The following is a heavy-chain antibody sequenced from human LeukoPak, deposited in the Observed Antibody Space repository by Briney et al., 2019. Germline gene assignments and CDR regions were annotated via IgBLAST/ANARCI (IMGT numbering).Heavy chain of an antibody. CDR2: ISSSSSYI. V-gene: IGHV3-21*01. J-gene: IGHJ4*02. CDR3: ARFVGSGWDY. CDR1: GFTFSSYS. Sequence: GGSLRLSCAAPGFTFSSYSMNWVRQAPGKGLEWVSSISSSSSYIYYADSVKGRFTISRDNAKNSLYLQMNSLRAEDTAVYYCARFVGSGWDYWGQGTLVTVSS. D-gene: IGHD6-19*01.